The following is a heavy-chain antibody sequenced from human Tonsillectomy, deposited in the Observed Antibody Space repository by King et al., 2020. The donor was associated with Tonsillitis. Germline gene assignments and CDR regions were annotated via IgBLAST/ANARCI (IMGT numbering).Heavy chain of an antibody. CDR1: GFSLSTSGMC. CDR3: ARTQGYSSGWYEGYYFDY. D-gene: IGHD6-19*01. CDR2: IDLDDDK. J-gene: IGHJ4*02. Sequence: TLKESGPALVKPTQTLTLTCTFSGFSLSTSGMCVSWIRQPPGKALEWLALIDLDDDKYYSTSLKTRLTISKDTSKNQVVLTMTNMDPVDTATYYCARTQGYSSGWYEGYYFDYWGQGTLVTVSS. V-gene: IGHV2-70*01.